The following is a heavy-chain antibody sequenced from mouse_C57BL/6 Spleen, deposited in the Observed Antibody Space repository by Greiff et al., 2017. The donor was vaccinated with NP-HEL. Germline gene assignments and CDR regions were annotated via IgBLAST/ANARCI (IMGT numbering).Heavy chain of an antibody. Sequence: QVQLQQPGAELVRPGSSVKLSCKASGYTFTSYWMHWVKQRPIHGLEWIGNIDPSDSETHYNQKFKDKATLTVDKSSSTAYMQLSSLTSEDSAVYYCARDYDHFGAWCAYWGQGTLVTVSA. D-gene: IGHD2-4*01. CDR3: ARDYDHFGAWCAY. CDR2: IDPSDSET. CDR1: GYTFTSYW. V-gene: IGHV1-52*01. J-gene: IGHJ3*01.